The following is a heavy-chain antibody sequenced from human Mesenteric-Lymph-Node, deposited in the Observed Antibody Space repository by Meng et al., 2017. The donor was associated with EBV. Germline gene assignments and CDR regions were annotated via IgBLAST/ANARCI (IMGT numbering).Heavy chain of an antibody. CDR3: VVGDSGYEPDY. J-gene: IGHJ4*02. V-gene: IGHV1-18*01. D-gene: IGHD5-12*01. CDR2: IITYSGNT. CDR1: GYTVTSYA. Sequence: QVQPVPSGAEVKNPGASVKVTCKASGYTVTSYAINWVRQAPGQGLEWMGWIITYSGNTNYAQKLQGRVTMTTDTSTSTAYMELRSLRSDDSAVYYCVVGDSGYEPDYWGQGTLVTVSS.